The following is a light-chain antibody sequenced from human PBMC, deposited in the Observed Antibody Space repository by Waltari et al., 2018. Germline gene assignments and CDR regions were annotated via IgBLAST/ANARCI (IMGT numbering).Light chain of an antibody. CDR1: QSVFYRADKENY. CDR2: WAS. Sequence: DIVMTQSPDPLAVSLGERATIHCKSSQSVFYRADKENYLSWYQQKPGQPPKLLIYWASTRESGVPDRFSGSGSETDFTLTISSLQAEDVAVYYCQQYYSATFNFGQGTKLEIK. CDR3: QQYYSATFN. J-gene: IGKJ2*01. V-gene: IGKV4-1*01.